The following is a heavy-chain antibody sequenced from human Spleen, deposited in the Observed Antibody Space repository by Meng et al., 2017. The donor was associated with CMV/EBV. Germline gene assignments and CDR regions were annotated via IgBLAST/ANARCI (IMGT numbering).Heavy chain of an antibody. J-gene: IGHJ4*02. CDR2: ISWNSGSI. V-gene: IGHV3-9*01. Sequence: GGSLRLSCAASGFTFDDYGMHWVRQAPGKGLEWVSGISWNSGSIGYADSVKGRFTISRDNAKNSLYLQMNSLRVEDTALYYCATWDYYCSSGPRDYWGQGTLVTVSS. D-gene: IGHD3-22*01. CDR3: ATWDYYCSSGPRDY. CDR1: GFTFDDYG.